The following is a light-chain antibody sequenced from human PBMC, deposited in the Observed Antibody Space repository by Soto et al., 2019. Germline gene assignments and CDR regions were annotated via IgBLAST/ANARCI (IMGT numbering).Light chain of an antibody. Sequence: QSALTQPPSASGTPGQRVTISCSGGNSDIGTNTVNWYQQVPGAAPKLLIYSNDQRPSGVPDRFSGSKSGTSASLAISGLQSDDEGDYYCAAWDDSLFGHVFGTGTKVTVL. CDR3: AAWDDSLFGHV. V-gene: IGLV1-44*01. J-gene: IGLJ1*01. CDR1: NSDIGTNT. CDR2: SND.